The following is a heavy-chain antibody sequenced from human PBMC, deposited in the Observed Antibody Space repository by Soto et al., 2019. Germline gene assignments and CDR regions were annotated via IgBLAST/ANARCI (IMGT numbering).Heavy chain of an antibody. J-gene: IGHJ6*02. CDR2: IIPIFGTA. D-gene: IGHD4-17*01. Sequence: SVKVSCKASGGTFSSYAISWVRQAPGQGLEWMGGIIPIFGTANYAQKFQGRVTITADESTSTAYMELSSLRSEDTAVYYCARDLTTVVQLTYYYYGMDVWGQGTTVTAP. CDR3: ARDLTTVVQLTYYYYGMDV. CDR1: GGTFSSYA. V-gene: IGHV1-69*13.